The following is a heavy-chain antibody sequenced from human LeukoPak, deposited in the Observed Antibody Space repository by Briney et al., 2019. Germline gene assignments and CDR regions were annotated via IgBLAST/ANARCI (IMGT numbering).Heavy chain of an antibody. V-gene: IGHV1-18*01. CDR3: ARMGYSSGWYPLGY. D-gene: IGHD6-19*01. J-gene: IGHJ4*02. CDR2: ISAYNGNT. CDR1: GYTFTSYG. Sequence: GASVKVSCKASGYTFTSYGISWVRQAPGQGLEWMGWISAYNGNTDYAQKLQGRVTMTTDTSTSTAYMELRSLRSDDTAVYYCARMGYSSGWYPLGYWGQGTLVTVSS.